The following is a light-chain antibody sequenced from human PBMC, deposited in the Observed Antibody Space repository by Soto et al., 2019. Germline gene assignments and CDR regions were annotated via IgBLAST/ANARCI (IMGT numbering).Light chain of an antibody. Sequence: SYELTQPPSVSVSPGQTASITCSGDKLGDKYTSWYQQKPGQSPVVVIYQDNKRPSGIPERFSGSNSGNTATLTISGTQAMDEADYYCQAWASISYVFGTGTKLTVL. CDR1: KLGDKY. J-gene: IGLJ1*01. CDR3: QAWASISYV. V-gene: IGLV3-1*01. CDR2: QDN.